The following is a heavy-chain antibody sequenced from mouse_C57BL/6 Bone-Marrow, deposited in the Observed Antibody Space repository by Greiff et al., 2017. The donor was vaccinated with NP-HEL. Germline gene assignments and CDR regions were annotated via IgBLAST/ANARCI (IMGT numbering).Heavy chain of an antibody. CDR2: IHPNSGST. D-gene: IGHD1-1*01. J-gene: IGHJ2*01. V-gene: IGHV1-64*01. Sequence: QVQLQQSGAELVKPGASVKLSCKASGYTFTSYWMHWVKQRPGQGLEWIGMIHPNSGSTNYNEKFKSKATLTVDKSSSTAYMQLSSLTSEDSAVYYCASGVVATNFDYWGQGTTLTVSS. CDR3: ASGVVATNFDY. CDR1: GYTFTSYW.